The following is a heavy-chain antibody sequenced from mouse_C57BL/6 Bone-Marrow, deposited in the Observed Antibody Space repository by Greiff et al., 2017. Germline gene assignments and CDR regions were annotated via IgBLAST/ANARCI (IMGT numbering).Heavy chain of an antibody. CDR2: ISNGGGST. CDR3: ARQGPHAMDY. J-gene: IGHJ4*01. V-gene: IGHV5-12*01. CDR1: GFTFSDYY. Sequence: EVKLVESGGGLVQPGGSLKLSCAASGFTFSDYYMYWVRQTPEKRLEWVAYISNGGGSTYYPDTVKGRFTISRDNAKNTLYLQMSRLKSEDPAMYYCARQGPHAMDYWGQGTSVTVSS.